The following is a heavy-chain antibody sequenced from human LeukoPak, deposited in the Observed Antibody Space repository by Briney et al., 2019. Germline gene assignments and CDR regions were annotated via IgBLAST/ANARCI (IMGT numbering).Heavy chain of an antibody. J-gene: IGHJ6*02. V-gene: IGHV3-21*01. CDR3: ARDGVVRGVISVDYYGMDV. Sequence: GGSLRLSCAASGFSFSSYSMIWVRQAPGKGLEWVSSISSSSSYIYYADSVKGRFTISRDNAKNSLYLQMNSLRAEDTAVYYCARDGVVRGVISVDYYGMDVWGQGTTVTVSS. CDR2: ISSSSSYI. CDR1: GFSFSSYS. D-gene: IGHD3-10*01.